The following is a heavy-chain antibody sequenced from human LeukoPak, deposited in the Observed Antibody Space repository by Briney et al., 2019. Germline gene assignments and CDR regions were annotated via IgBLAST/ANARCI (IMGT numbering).Heavy chain of an antibody. V-gene: IGHV1-8*01. J-gene: IGHJ4*02. CDR3: ARDGSGSFYFDY. Sequence: ASVKVSCKASGYTFTSYDINWVRQATGQGLEWMGWMNPNSGNTGYAQKFQGRVTMTRDTSTSTVYMELSSLRSEDTAVYYCARDGSGSFYFDYWGQGTLVTVSS. CDR1: GYTFTSYD. CDR2: MNPNSGNT. D-gene: IGHD3-10*01.